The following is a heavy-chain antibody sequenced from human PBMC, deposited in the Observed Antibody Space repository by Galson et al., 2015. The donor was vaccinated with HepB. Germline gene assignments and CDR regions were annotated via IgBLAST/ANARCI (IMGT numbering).Heavy chain of an antibody. J-gene: IGHJ4*02. CDR1: GFSLSTSGMR. V-gene: IGHV2-70*04. Sequence: PALVKPTQTLTLTCTFSGFSLSTSGMRVSWIRQPPGKALEWLARIDWDDDEFYSTSLKTRLTISKDTSKNQVVLTMTNMDPVDTATYYCARSPARGGDCSSTSCYYFDYWGQGTLVTVSS. CDR3: ARSPARGGDCSSTSCYYFDY. CDR2: IDWDDDE. D-gene: IGHD2-2*01.